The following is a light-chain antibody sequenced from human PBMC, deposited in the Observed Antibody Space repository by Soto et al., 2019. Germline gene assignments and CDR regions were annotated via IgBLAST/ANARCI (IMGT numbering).Light chain of an antibody. Sequence: ELVLTQSPGTLSLSPWERATRSCRASQSLSSYLAWYQQKPGQAPRLLIYDASNRATGIPARFSGSGSGTDFTLTISSLEPEDFAVYYCQQRSNWPPTFGQGTRLEIK. CDR2: DAS. J-gene: IGKJ5*01. CDR3: QQRSNWPPT. CDR1: QSLSSY. V-gene: IGKV3-11*01.